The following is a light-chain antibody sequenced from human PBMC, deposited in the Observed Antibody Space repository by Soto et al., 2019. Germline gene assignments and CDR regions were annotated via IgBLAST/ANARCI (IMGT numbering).Light chain of an antibody. V-gene: IGKV1-39*01. CDR1: QNIERY. J-gene: IGKJ1*01. Sequence: DIQMTQSPSSLSASIGDRVTITCRASQNIERYLNWYQHKPGKAPQLLMFAASNLESGVPSRFSGSGSGTDFTLTISSLQPEDFETYYCEQTQNTVHSFGQGTKVDIK. CDR2: AAS. CDR3: EQTQNTVHS.